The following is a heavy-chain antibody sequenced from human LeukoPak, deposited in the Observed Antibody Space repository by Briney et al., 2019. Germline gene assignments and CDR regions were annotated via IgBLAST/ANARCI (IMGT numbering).Heavy chain of an antibody. J-gene: IGHJ4*02. V-gene: IGHV3-15*01. CDR2: MKSKSDGGTT. D-gene: IGHD4-17*01. Sequence: GGSLRLSCAVSGFTFTAAWMSWVRQAPGKGLEWVGRMKSKSDGGTTDYAAPVKGRFTISGDDSKTTLYLQMNSLKTEDTAVYCCTSVGYGEYYFDNWGQGTLVTVSS. CDR1: GFTFTAAW. CDR3: TSVGYGEYYFDN.